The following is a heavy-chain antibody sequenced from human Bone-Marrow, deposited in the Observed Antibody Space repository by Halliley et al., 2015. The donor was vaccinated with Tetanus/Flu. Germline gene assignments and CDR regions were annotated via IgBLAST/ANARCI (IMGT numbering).Heavy chain of an antibody. D-gene: IGHD3-16*02. CDR1: GFTFSGHT. Sequence: SLRLSCVDSGFTFSGHTMNWVRQAPGKGLEWVSSIRSDSTYIYYADSVKGRFSISRDNAKNSLFLQMNSLRADDTAVYYCASEWGVIGNFDSWGQGTLVTVSS. V-gene: IGHV3-21*01. CDR2: IRSDSTYI. CDR3: ASEWGVIGNFDS. J-gene: IGHJ4*02.